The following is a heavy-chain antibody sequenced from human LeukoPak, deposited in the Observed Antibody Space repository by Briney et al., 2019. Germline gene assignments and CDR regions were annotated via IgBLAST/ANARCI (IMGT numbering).Heavy chain of an antibody. Sequence: SETLSLTCAVYGGSFSGYYWSWIRQPPGKGLEWIGEINHSGSTNYNPSLKSRVTISVDTYKNQFSLKLSSVTAADTAVYYCASRRYITIFGVVIIYAFDIWGQGTMVTVSS. D-gene: IGHD3-3*01. CDR3: ASRRYITIFGVVIIYAFDI. CDR1: GGSFSGYY. CDR2: INHSGST. J-gene: IGHJ3*02. V-gene: IGHV4-34*01.